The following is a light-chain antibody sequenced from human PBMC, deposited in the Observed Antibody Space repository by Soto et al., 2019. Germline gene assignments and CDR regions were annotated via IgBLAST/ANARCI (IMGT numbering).Light chain of an antibody. V-gene: IGLV4-69*01. CDR1: SGHSSYA. CDR3: QTWGTGIVV. Sequence: QSVLTQSPSASASLGASVKLTCTLSSGHSSYAIAWHQQQPEKGPRYLMKLNSDGSHSKGDEIPDRFSGSSSGAERYLTISSLQSEDEADYYSQTWGTGIVVFGGGTKLTGL. J-gene: IGLJ2*01. CDR2: LNSDGSH.